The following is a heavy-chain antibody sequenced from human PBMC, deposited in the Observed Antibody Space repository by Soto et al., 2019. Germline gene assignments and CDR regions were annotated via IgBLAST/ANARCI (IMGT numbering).Heavy chain of an antibody. V-gene: IGHV1-8*01. Sequence: ASVKVSFKASGYTFTSYDINWVRQATGQGLEWMGWMNPNSGNTGYAQKFQGRVTMTRNTSISTAYMELSSLRSEDTAVYYCARGGGYCSGGSCYYDYYYGMDVWGQGTTVTV. D-gene: IGHD2-15*01. CDR3: ARGGGYCSGGSCYYDYYYGMDV. CDR2: MNPNSGNT. CDR1: GYTFTSYD. J-gene: IGHJ6*02.